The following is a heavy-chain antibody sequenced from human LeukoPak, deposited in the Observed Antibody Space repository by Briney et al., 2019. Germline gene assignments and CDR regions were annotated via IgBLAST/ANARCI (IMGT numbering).Heavy chain of an antibody. CDR3: ARGSPPRRNYDSRGYYSYYFDY. CDR1: GFTFSSYA. J-gene: IGHJ4*02. D-gene: IGHD3-22*01. CDR2: ISGSGDST. V-gene: IGHV3-23*01. Sequence: PGGSLRLSCAASGFTFSSYAMSWVRQAPGKGLEWVSGISGSGDSTYYADSVKGRFAISRDNSKNTFYLQMNSLRADDTAVYYCARGSPPRRNYDSRGYYSYYFDYWGQGTLVTVSS.